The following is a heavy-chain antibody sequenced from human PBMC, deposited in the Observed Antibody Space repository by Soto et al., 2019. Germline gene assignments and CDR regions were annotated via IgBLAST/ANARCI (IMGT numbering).Heavy chain of an antibody. CDR2: IYSDGST. J-gene: IGHJ4*02. D-gene: IGHD3-10*01. Sequence: EVQLVESGGGLVQPGGSLRLSCAVSGFTVSSNDMSWVRQAPGKGLEWGSVIYSDGSTYYADSVKGRFTISRDNSKNTRYLQMNSLRAEDTAVDYGARLWFGDLDYWGQGTLVTVSS. V-gene: IGHV3-66*04. CDR1: GFTVSSND. CDR3: ARLWFGDLDY.